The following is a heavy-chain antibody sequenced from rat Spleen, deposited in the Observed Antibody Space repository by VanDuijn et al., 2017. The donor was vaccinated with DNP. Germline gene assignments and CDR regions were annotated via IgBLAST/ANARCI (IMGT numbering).Heavy chain of an antibody. D-gene: IGHD1-10*01. CDR2: VNSAGTT. CDR3: ASLNNYNWFAY. CDR1: GYSITSSYR. V-gene: IGHV3-3*01. J-gene: IGHJ3*01. Sequence: EVQLRESGPGLVKPSQSLSLTCSVTGYSITSSYRWNWIRKFPGNKLEWMGSVNSAGTTNYNPSLKSRISITRDTSKNQLFLQVNSVTTEDTATYYCASLNNYNWFAYWGQGTLVTVSS.